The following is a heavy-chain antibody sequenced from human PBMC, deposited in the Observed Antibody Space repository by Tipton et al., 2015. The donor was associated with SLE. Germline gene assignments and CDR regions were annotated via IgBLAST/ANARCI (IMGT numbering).Heavy chain of an antibody. CDR2: THYSGTT. V-gene: IGHV4-39*01. D-gene: IGHD3-10*01. CDR1: GGSITTPPYF. CDR3: ARLSPLWFGEYTEY. Sequence: TLSLTCIVSGGSITTPPYFWGWIRQSPEKGLEWIGSTHYSGTTYYNPSLESRVTMSMDTSKNEFSLNLLSVTATDTAVYYCARLSPLWFGEYTEYWGQGTLVTVTS. J-gene: IGHJ4*02.